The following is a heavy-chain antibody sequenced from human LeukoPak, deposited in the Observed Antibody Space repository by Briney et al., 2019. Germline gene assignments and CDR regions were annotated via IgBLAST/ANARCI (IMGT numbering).Heavy chain of an antibody. D-gene: IGHD4-17*01. Sequence: ASVKDSCEASRYTFTDYYIHWVRQTPEQGLEWMGISSPSGGNTKYAEKFQARVTMTRDTSTSTVYMDLSSLRSEDTAVYYCARAQGYGDCDYWGQGTLVTVSS. V-gene: IGHV1-46*01. J-gene: IGHJ4*02. CDR2: SSPSGGNT. CDR3: ARAQGYGDCDY. CDR1: RYTFTDYY.